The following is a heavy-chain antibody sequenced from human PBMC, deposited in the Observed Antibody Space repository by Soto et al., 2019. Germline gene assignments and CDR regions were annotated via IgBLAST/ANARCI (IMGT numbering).Heavy chain of an antibody. V-gene: IGHV4-34*01. Sequence: SETLSLTCAVYGGSFSGYYWSWIRQPPGKGLEWIGEINHSGSTNYNPSLKSRVTISVDTSKNQFSLKLSSVTAADTAVYYCARGLLVRGVTIRDYYYYYGMDVWGQGTTVTVSS. D-gene: IGHD3-10*01. CDR3: ARGLLVRGVTIRDYYYYYGMDV. CDR2: INHSGST. J-gene: IGHJ6*02. CDR1: GGSFSGYY.